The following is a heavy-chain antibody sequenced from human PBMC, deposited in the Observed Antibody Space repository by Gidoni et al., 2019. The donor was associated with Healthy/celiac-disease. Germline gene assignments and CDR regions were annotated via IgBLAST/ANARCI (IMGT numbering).Heavy chain of an antibody. CDR1: GFTFSSYR. D-gene: IGHD4-17*01. CDR2: ISSSSSYI. V-gene: IGHV3-21*01. Sequence: EVQLVESGGGLVKPGGSLRLSCAAYGFTFSSYRMNWVRQAPGKGLEWVSSISSSSSYIYYADSVKGRFTISRDNAKNSLYLQMNSLRAEDTAVYYCASLFGTTVTTLDYWGQGTLVTVSS. CDR3: ASLFGTTVTTLDY. J-gene: IGHJ4*02.